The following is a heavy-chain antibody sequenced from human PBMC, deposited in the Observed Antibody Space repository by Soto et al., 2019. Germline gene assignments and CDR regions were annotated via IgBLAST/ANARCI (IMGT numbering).Heavy chain of an antibody. V-gene: IGHV4-34*01. Sequence: SETLSLTCAVYGGSFSGYHWTWIRQPPGTGLEWIGEINHSGSTNYNPSLKSRVTISVDTSKNQFSLKLTSVTAADTAVYYCARDKITGLFDYWGQGTTVTVSS. D-gene: IGHD2-8*02. J-gene: IGHJ4*03. CDR2: INHSGST. CDR1: GGSFSGYH. CDR3: ARDKITGLFDY.